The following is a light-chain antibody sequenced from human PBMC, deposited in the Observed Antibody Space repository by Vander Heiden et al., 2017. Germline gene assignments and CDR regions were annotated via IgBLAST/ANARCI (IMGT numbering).Light chain of an antibody. Sequence: QSVLTQPPSASGASGQRVTISRTGSSSNIGAGYDVHWYQQLPGTAPKLLIYGNSNRPSGVPDRFSGSKSGTSASLAITGLQAEDEADYYCQSYDSSLSAYVVFGGGTKLTVL. CDR3: QSYDSSLSAYVV. CDR1: SSNIGAGYD. V-gene: IGLV1-40*01. J-gene: IGLJ2*01. CDR2: GNS.